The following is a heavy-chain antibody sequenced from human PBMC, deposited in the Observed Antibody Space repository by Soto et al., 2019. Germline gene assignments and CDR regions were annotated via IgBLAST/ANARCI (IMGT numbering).Heavy chain of an antibody. CDR3: GRGGDYGSGRVDY. J-gene: IGHJ4*02. CDR1: GFSLSSYW. Sequence: EVQLVESGGGSVQPGGSLRLSCAASGFSLSSYWMHWVRQAPGKGLVWVSRVNSDGSNTIYADSVKGRFTISRDNAKNTLYLQMNSLRVEDTAMYYCGRGGDYGSGRVDYWGQGTLVTLSS. CDR2: VNSDGSNT. V-gene: IGHV3-74*01. D-gene: IGHD3-10*01.